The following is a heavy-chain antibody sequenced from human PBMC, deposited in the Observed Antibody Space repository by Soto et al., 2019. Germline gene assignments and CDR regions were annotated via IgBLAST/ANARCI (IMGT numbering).Heavy chain of an antibody. V-gene: IGHV3-23*01. J-gene: IGHJ4*02. CDR2: ISGSGDET. CDR3: ARRGPYAWGFCDN. D-gene: IGHD3-16*01. Sequence: EVQLLESGGDLAQPGGSLRLSCTTSGFLFTGHAMCWVRQAPGKGLQFVSCISGSGDETFYADSVKGRFTLSRDNSENMLHLQMNSLRTEDTATYYCARRGPYAWGFCDNWGQGTLVTVSS. CDR1: GFLFTGHA.